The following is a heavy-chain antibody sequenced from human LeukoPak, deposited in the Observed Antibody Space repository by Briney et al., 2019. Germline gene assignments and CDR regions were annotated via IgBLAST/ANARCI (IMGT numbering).Heavy chain of an antibody. CDR2: ISSSGATI. V-gene: IGHV3-48*03. Sequence: PGGSLRLSCAASGFTFSSYEMNWVRQAPGKGLEWVSYISSSGATIYYADSLKGRFTISRDNAKNSLYLQMNSLRAEDTAVYYCARGLWGSSGYSVGYWGQGTLVTVSS. CDR1: GFTFSSYE. J-gene: IGHJ4*02. D-gene: IGHD3-22*01. CDR3: ARGLWGSSGYSVGY.